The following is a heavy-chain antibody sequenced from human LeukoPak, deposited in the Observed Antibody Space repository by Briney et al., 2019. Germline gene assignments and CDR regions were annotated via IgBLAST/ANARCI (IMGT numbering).Heavy chain of an antibody. D-gene: IGHD3-10*01. V-gene: IGHV1-8*02. CDR2: MNPNSGNT. J-gene: IGHJ6*02. CDR1: GYTFTGYY. Sequence: ASVKVSCKASGYTFTGYYMHWVRQAPGQGLEWMGWMNPNSGNTGYAQKFQGRVTMTRNTSISTAYMELSSLRSEDTAVYYCARGRGSGRNYYYYGMDVWGQGTTVTVSS. CDR3: ARGRGSGRNYYYYGMDV.